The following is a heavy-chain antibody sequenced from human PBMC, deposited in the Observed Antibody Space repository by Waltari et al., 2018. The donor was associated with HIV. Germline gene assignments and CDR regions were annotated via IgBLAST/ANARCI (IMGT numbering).Heavy chain of an antibody. Sequence: QVQLKQWGTGLLKSSETLSLTCAVYGGSMTAFYWSWLRKSPGTGLEWIAEINHNGRSDYNPSLRSRATISIDTAKNQFSLTLKSVTAADTAIYFCAKEARRRIRQGGINWFDPWGQGSPVNVLS. CDR3: AKEARRRIRQGGINWFDP. CDR1: GGSMTAFY. J-gene: IGHJ5*01. D-gene: IGHD2-21*01. V-gene: IGHV4-34*02. CDR2: INHNGRS.